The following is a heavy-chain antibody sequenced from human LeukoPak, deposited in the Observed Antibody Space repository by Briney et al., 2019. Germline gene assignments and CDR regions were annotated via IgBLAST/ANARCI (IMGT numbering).Heavy chain of an antibody. D-gene: IGHD3-22*01. J-gene: IGHJ4*02. CDR2: IYYSGST. V-gene: IGHV4-30-4*01. CDR1: GGSISSGDYY. Sequence: PSQTLSLTCTVSGGSISSGDYYWSWIRQPPGKGLEWIGYIYYSGSTYYNPSLKSRVTISVDTSKNQFSLKLSSVTAADTAVYYCARGGYYYDCSGYSHSEAPPDYWGQGTLVTVSS. CDR3: ARGGYYYDCSGYSHSEAPPDY.